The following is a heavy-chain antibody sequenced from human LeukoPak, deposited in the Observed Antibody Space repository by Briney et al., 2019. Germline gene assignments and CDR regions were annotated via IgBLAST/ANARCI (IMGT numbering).Heavy chain of an antibody. D-gene: IGHD3-22*01. V-gene: IGHV1-46*01. Sequence: ASVKVSCKASGYTFTNYYMHWVRQAPGQGLEWMGIINSSGGTTNYAQKFQGRVTMTRDTSTSTVYMGLSSLRSEDTAVYYCARDPPKYYYDSSGYENYFDYWGQGTLVTVSS. J-gene: IGHJ4*02. CDR1: GYTFTNYY. CDR3: ARDPPKYYYDSSGYENYFDY. CDR2: INSSGGTT.